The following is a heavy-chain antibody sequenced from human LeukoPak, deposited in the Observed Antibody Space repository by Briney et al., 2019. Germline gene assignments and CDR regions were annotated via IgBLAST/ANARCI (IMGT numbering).Heavy chain of an antibody. CDR1: GFTFDDYA. J-gene: IGHJ3*02. CDR2: ISWNSGSI. V-gene: IGHV3-9*01. D-gene: IGHD5-12*01. CDR3: AKDRSGYDLFDAFDI. Sequence: TGGSLRLSCAASGFTFDDYAMHWVRQAPGKGLEWVSGISWNSGSIGYADSVKGRFTISRDNAKNSLYLQMNSLRAEDTALYYCAKDRSGYDLFDAFDIWGQGTMVTVSS.